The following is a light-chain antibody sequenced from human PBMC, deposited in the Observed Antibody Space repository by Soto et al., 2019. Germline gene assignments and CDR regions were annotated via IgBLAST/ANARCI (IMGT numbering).Light chain of an antibody. J-gene: IGKJ1*01. CDR3: QQSGNSPPWT. V-gene: IGKV3-20*01. CDR1: QSVTGYY. Sequence: SPGERVTLSCRASQSVTGYYLAWYQKRPGQAPRLLIYGASSRDTGIPDRICGSGSAPAVTPTIIRLEPQDSAVNYCQQSGNSPPWTFGQGTKVEIK. CDR2: GAS.